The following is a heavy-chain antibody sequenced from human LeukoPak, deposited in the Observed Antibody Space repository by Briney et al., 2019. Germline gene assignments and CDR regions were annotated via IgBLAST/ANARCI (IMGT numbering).Heavy chain of an antibody. CDR2: IYYSGST. CDR3: ARSITILGVVIIGYFDY. V-gene: IGHV4-39*01. Sequence: SETLSLTCTVSGGSISSSSYYWGWIRQPPGKGLEWIGSIYYSGSTYYNPSLKSRVTISVDTSKNQFSLKLSSVTAADTAVYYCARSITILGVVIIGYFDYWGQGTLATVSS. D-gene: IGHD3-3*01. J-gene: IGHJ4*02. CDR1: GGSISSSSYY.